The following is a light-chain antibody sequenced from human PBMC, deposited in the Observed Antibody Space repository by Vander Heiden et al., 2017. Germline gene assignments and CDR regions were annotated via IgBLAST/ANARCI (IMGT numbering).Light chain of an antibody. V-gene: IGKV2-28*01. Sequence: DIVMTQSPLSLPVTPGESASISCRSSQSLLQTNGYSHLEWYLQKPGQSPQLLISLGSIRASGVPYRFTGSASGTDFILKISRVEAEDAGVYFCMQARHTPWTFGQGTKVEIK. CDR2: LGS. J-gene: IGKJ1*01. CDR3: MQARHTPWT. CDR1: QSLLQTNGYSH.